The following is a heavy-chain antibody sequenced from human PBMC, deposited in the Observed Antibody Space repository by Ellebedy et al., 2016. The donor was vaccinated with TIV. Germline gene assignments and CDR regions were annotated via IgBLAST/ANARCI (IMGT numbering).Heavy chain of an antibody. V-gene: IGHV3-13*01. CDR2: IGTVDDT. CDR1: GFTFSAYD. J-gene: IGHJ4*02. CDR3: AKGMIWNANYFDH. D-gene: IGHD3/OR15-3a*01. Sequence: GGSLRLSXVASGFTFSAYDMHWVRQGRGKGLEWFSSIGTVDDTYHAGSVKGRFTISRDNAGNSLYLQMNSLRPEDTALYYCAKGMIWNANYFDHWGQGSLVTVSS.